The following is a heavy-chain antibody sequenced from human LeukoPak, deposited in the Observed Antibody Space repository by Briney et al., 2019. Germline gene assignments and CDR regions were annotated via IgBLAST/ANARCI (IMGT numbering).Heavy chain of an antibody. CDR3: ATDLASSAYHYNHDAFDI. D-gene: IGHD3-22*01. CDR2: ISVSGGIT. V-gene: IGHV3-23*01. CDR1: GFTFNNYA. J-gene: IGHJ3*02. Sequence: GGSLRLSCAASGFTFNNYALNWVRQAPGKGLEGGLAISVSGGITYYADSVKGRFTISKENSKNNLLRQMNSLRDDVLARYYEATDLASSAYHYNHDAFDIWGQGTMVTVSS.